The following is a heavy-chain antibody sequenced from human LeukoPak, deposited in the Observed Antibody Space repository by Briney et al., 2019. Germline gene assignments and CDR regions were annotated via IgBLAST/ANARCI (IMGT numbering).Heavy chain of an antibody. CDR2: ISSSSSYI. CDR3: ARVWVKYMDV. V-gene: IGHV3-21*01. Sequence: GSLRLSCAASGFTFSSYSMNWVRQAPGKGLEWVSSISSSSSYIYYADSVKGRFTVSRDNAKNSLYLQMNSLRAEDTAVYYCARVWVKYMDVWGKGTTVTVPS. J-gene: IGHJ6*03. D-gene: IGHD1-26*01. CDR1: GFTFSSYS.